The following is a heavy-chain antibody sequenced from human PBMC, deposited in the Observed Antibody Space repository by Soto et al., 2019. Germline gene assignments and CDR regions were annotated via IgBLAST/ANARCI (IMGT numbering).Heavy chain of an antibody. J-gene: IGHJ2*01. D-gene: IGHD4-17*01. V-gene: IGHV1-8*01. CDR1: GYTFTSYD. CDR2: MNPNSGNP. CDR3: ARGAPMTTVTHYWYLDL. Sequence: QVQLVQSGAEVKKPGASVKVSCKASGYTFTSYDINWVRQATGQGLEWMGWMNPNSGNPGYAQKFQGKVTITRNTSISTADMELSSLRSEDTAVYYCARGAPMTTVTHYWYLDLWGRGTLFTVST.